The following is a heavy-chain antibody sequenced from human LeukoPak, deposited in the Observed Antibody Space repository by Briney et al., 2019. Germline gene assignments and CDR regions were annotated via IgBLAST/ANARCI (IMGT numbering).Heavy chain of an antibody. Sequence: GASLQISCEGSGSSFTSYWIGGGRQVRGKGLEWMGIIYPGDSDTRDSPSFQGQVTISADKSISTAYLQWSSLKASDTAMYYCARKAWGQPRQNWFAPWGQGTLVTVSS. D-gene: IGHD1-14*01. J-gene: IGHJ5*02. CDR1: GSSFTSYW. V-gene: IGHV5-51*01. CDR2: IYPGDSDT. CDR3: ARKAWGQPRQNWFAP.